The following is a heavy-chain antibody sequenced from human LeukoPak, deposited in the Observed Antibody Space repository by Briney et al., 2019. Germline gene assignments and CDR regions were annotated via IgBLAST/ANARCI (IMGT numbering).Heavy chain of an antibody. CDR2: ISWNSGSI. D-gene: IGHD3-22*01. Sequence: PGRSLRLSCAASGFTFDDYAMHWVRQAPGKGLEWVSGISWNSGSIGYADSVKGRFTISRDNAKNSLYLQMNSLRAEDTALYYCAKDIGPYYHDSSGYLHYWGQGTLVTVSS. CDR1: GFTFDDYA. J-gene: IGHJ4*02. CDR3: AKDIGPYYHDSSGYLHY. V-gene: IGHV3-9*01.